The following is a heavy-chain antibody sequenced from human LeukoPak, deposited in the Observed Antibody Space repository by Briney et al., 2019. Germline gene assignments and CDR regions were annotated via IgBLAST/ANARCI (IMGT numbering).Heavy chain of an antibody. CDR3: AKEGLRNWFDP. V-gene: IGHV3-30*18. CDR2: ISYDGRNK. Sequence: GGTLRLSCAAPGFTFSSYGMHWVRQAPGKGLEWVAVISYDGRNKYYADSVKGRFTISRDNSKNTLYLQMNSLRAEDTAVYYCAKEGLRNWFDPWGQGTLVTVSS. D-gene: IGHD4/OR15-4a*01. J-gene: IGHJ5*02. CDR1: GFTFSSYG.